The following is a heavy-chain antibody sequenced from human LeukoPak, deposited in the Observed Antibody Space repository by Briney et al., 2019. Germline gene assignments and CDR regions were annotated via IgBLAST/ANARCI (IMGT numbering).Heavy chain of an antibody. CDR1: GFTFSSYD. J-gene: IGHJ6*02. CDR3: ARGGYDFWSGETRMEV. CDR2: IGTAGDT. D-gene: IGHD3-3*01. Sequence: GGSLRLSCAASGFTFSSYDMHWVRQATGKGLEWVSAIGTAGDTYYPGSVKGRFTISIENSKNSLYLQMNSLRAGDTAVYYCARGGYDFWSGETRMEVWGQGTTVTVSS. V-gene: IGHV3-13*01.